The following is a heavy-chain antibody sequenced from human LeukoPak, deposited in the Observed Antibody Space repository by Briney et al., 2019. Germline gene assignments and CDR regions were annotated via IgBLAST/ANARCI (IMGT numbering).Heavy chain of an antibody. CDR2: ISSSGSTI. CDR3: ARVPYGSGSDYGMDV. V-gene: IGHV3-48*03. Sequence: GGSLRLSCAASGFTFSSYEMNWVRQAPGKGLGWVSYISSSGSTIYYADSVKGRFTISRDNAKNLLYLQMNSLRAEDTAVYYCARVPYGSGSDYGMDVWGQGTTVTVSS. CDR1: GFTFSSYE. J-gene: IGHJ6*02. D-gene: IGHD3-10*01.